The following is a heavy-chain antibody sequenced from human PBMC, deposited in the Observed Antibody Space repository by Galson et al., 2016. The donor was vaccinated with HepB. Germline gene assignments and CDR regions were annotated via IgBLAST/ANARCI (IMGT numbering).Heavy chain of an antibody. V-gene: IGHV3-30*18. CDR3: AEGGDCGGDCYLPYYYYGMDV. J-gene: IGHJ6*02. CDR2: ISYAGSSK. CDR1: GFTFSIHG. Sequence: SLRLSCAASGFTFSIHGMHWVRQAPGKGLEWVAVISYAGSSKYYADSVKGRFTIPRDNSKNTLYLQMNSLRAEDTAVYFCAEGGDCGGDCYLPYYYYGMDVWGQGTTVTVSS. D-gene: IGHD2-21*02.